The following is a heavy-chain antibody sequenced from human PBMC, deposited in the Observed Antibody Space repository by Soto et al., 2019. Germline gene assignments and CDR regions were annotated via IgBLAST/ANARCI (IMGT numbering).Heavy chain of an antibody. J-gene: IGHJ4*02. V-gene: IGHV3-30-3*01. CDR2: IIYDESEK. CDR1: GFTFSSCA. CDR3: AAELGNSGYDGHDY. Sequence: QVQLVESGGGVVHPGRSRRLSWPPSGFTFSSCAMHGFRQPPGKGLEWVAVIIYDESEKYYADSVQGRFTISRDNSKNTLYLQMNSLRPEDTAVYYCAAELGNSGYDGHDYWGQGTLVTVSS. D-gene: IGHD5-12*01.